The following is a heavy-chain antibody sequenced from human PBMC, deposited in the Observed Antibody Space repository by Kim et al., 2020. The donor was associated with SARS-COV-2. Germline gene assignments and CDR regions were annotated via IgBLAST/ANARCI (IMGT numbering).Heavy chain of an antibody. CDR3: AKAIYSGYDYVYYYYGMDV. Sequence: GGSLRLSCAASGFTLWSYGMHWVRQAPGKGLEWVAVIWYDGSNKDYADSVKGRFTISRDNSKNTLYLQMNSLRAEDTAVYYCAKAIYSGYDYVYYYYGMDVWGQGTTVTVSS. CDR2: IWYDGSNK. J-gene: IGHJ6*02. V-gene: IGHV3-33*06. D-gene: IGHD5-12*01. CDR1: GFTLWSYG.